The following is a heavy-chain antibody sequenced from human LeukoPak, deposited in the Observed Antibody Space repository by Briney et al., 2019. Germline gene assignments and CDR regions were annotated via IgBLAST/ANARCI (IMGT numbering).Heavy chain of an antibody. CDR3: ARDQEAFDY. CDR2: IYPRDGST. V-gene: IGHV1-46*01. CDR1: GYTFTGYY. J-gene: IGHJ4*02. Sequence: ASVKVSCKASGYTFTGYYIHWVRQAPGQGLEWMGMIYPRDGSTSYAQKFQGRVTMTRDTSTSTVHMELSGLRSEDTAVYYCARDQEAFDYWGQGTLVTVSS.